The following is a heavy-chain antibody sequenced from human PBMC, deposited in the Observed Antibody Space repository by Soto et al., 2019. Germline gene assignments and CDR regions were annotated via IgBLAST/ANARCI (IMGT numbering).Heavy chain of an antibody. CDR2: IYHSGST. D-gene: IGHD6-25*01. J-gene: IGHJ4*02. CDR1: GYSISSGYY. Sequence: SETLSLTCAVSGYSISSGYYCGWIRQPPGMRLERIGSIYHSGSTYYNPSVKSRVTISVDTSKNQFSLKLSSVTAEDTAVYYCARDLAGAAKDYWGQGTLVTVSS. V-gene: IGHV4-38-2*02. CDR3: ARDLAGAAKDY.